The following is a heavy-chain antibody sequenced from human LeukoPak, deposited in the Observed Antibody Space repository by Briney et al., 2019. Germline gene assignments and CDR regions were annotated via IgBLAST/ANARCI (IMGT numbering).Heavy chain of an antibody. Sequence: ASVKVSCKASGYIFTGYYMHWVRQAPGQGLEWMGWINPNSGGTNYAQKFQGRVTMTRDTSISTAYMELSRLRSDDTAVYYCARAGWDSTGPNTPWFDPWGQGTLVTVSS. D-gene: IGHD2-2*01. V-gene: IGHV1-2*02. J-gene: IGHJ5*02. CDR2: INPNSGGT. CDR3: ARAGWDSTGPNTPWFDP. CDR1: GYIFTGYY.